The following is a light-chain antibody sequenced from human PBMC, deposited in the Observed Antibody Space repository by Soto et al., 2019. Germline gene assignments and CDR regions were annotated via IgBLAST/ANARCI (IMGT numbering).Light chain of an antibody. CDR1: ISYVGVYNY. Sequence: QSLLTQPASVSGSPGQSITISFTGTISYVGVYNYVSCYQQHPGKAPKLMIYEVSNRPSGFSNLFSGSKAGNTACLTISWLQAEDEADYYCSSYTISRPYVLRPGTKFT. J-gene: IGLJ1*01. CDR2: EVS. CDR3: SSYTISRPYV. V-gene: IGLV2-14*01.